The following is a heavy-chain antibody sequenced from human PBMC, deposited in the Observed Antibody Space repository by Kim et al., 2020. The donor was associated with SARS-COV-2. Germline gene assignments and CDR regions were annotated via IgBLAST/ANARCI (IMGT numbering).Heavy chain of an antibody. CDR2: ILDDGITK. Sequence: GGSLRLSCTASGFTFSSYGMHWVRQAPGKGLEWLALILDDGITKWYEDSMKGRLTISRDNSKNTLYLDMTSLTAEDTAVYYCAKRVVTAASDNYFAMDVWGQGATVTVS. CDR3: AKRVVTAASDNYFAMDV. CDR1: GFTFSSYG. J-gene: IGHJ6*02. D-gene: IGHD2-15*01. V-gene: IGHV3-33*06.